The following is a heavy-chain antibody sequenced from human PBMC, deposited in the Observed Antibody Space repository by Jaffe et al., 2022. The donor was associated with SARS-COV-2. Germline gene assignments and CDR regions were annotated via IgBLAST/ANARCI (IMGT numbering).Heavy chain of an antibody. J-gene: IGHJ2*01. D-gene: IGHD2-21*02. CDR3: ARGRLGSGRVVVTDTRYFDL. CDR1: GGSFSGYY. CDR2: INHSGST. Sequence: QVQLQQWGAGLLKPSETLSLTCAVYGGSFSGYYWSWIRQPPGKGLEWIGEINHSGSTNYNPSLKSRVTISVDTSKNQFSLKLSSVTAADTAVYYCARGRLGSGRVVVTDTRYFDLWGRGTLVTVSS. V-gene: IGHV4-34*01.